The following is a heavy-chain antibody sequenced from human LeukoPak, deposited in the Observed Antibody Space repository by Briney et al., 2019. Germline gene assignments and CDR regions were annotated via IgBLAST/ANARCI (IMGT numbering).Heavy chain of an antibody. Sequence: SETLSLTCTVSGGSIRSSSYYWGWIHQPPGKGLEWIGSIYYSGSSYYNPSLKSRVTISVDTSKNQFSLKLSSVTAADTAVYYCARGRSSMVRGYYYYYMDVWGKGTTVTISS. V-gene: IGHV4-39*07. J-gene: IGHJ6*03. CDR2: IYYSGSS. CDR3: ARGRSSMVRGYYYYYMDV. CDR1: GGSIRSSSYY. D-gene: IGHD3-10*01.